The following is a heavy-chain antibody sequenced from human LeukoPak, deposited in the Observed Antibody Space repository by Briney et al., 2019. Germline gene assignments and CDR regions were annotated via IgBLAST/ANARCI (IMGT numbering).Heavy chain of an antibody. Sequence: GGSLRLSCAASGFTFSSYSMNWVRQAPGKGLERVSSISSSSSSYIYYADSVKGRFTISRDNAKNSLYLQMNSLRAEDTAVYYCARDPDYYDSSGVWGQGTLVTVSS. V-gene: IGHV3-21*01. J-gene: IGHJ4*02. CDR2: ISSSSSSYI. CDR1: GFTFSSYS. D-gene: IGHD3-22*01. CDR3: ARDPDYYDSSGV.